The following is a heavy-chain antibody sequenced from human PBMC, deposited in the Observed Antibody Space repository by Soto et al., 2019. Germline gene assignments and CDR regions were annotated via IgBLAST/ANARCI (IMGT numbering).Heavy chain of an antibody. D-gene: IGHD2-8*01. CDR3: GRSSSMLGAGWSDS. Sequence: ASVKVTCKASGYSFRSYGINWVRLAPGQGLEWIGWVSGYNYNTKYAQKLQGRITVTTDTSTNTAYMELRSLRSDDTAVYYCGRSSSMLGAGWSDSWGRGTLGTVSS. J-gene: IGHJ5*01. CDR1: GYSFRSYG. CDR2: VSGYNYNT. V-gene: IGHV1-18*01.